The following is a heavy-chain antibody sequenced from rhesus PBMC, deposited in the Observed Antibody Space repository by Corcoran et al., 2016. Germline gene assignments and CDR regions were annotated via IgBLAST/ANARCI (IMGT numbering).Heavy chain of an antibody. D-gene: IGHD4-23*01. CDR3: ARYSNYYGLDS. J-gene: IGHJ6*01. CDR2: FSGSGGST. V-gene: IGHV4-173*01. Sequence: QLQLQESGPGLVKPSETLSLTCAVSGGSISSNYWRWIRPPPGKGLEWFGRFSGSGGSTDYNPSLKSRVTISTDTAKNQFSLKLGSVTAADTAVYYCARYSNYYGLDSWGQGVVVTVSS. CDR1: GGSISSNY.